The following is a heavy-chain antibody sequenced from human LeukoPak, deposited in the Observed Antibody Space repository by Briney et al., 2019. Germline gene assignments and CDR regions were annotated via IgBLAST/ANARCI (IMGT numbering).Heavy chain of an antibody. Sequence: SETLSLTSTLSGGTVTSSTYFWGWIRQPPGKGLEWIGSISYSGATYYNPSLKSRVSMSVHTSKNQFSLKLSSVTAADTAVYYCARDGFYYHYYMDVWGEGTTVTVSS. CDR1: GGTVTSSTYF. V-gene: IGHV4-39*07. CDR3: ARDGFYYHYYMDV. J-gene: IGHJ6*03. CDR2: ISYSGAT. D-gene: IGHD1-14*01.